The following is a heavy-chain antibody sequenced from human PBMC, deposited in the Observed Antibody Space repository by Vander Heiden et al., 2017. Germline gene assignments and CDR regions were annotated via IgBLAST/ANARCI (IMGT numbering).Heavy chain of an antibody. V-gene: IGHV1-46*02. CDR1: GYTLNSYY. J-gene: IGHJ1*01. CDR2: INPTGSST. D-gene: IGHD3-22*01. CDR3: VDSSGYYYYLEH. Sequence: QVQLVQSGPEVKKPGASVKVSCKASGYTLNSYYMHWVRQAPGQGLEWMGIINPTGSSTSYVQRFQGRLTLTRDTATSTAYMELSSLGSEDTATYYCVDSSGYYYYLEHWGQGTLVTVSS.